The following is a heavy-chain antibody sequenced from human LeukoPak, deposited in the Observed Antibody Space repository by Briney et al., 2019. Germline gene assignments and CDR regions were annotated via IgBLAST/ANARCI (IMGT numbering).Heavy chain of an antibody. CDR2: IYYSGST. V-gene: IGHV4-59*01. Sequence: SETLSLTCSVSGGSISSYYWSWIQQPPGNGLEWIGYIYYSGSTNYNPSLKSRVTISVDTSKNQFSLKLSSVTAADTAVYYCARDGRQYYMDVWGKGTTVTVSS. CDR3: ARDGRQYYMDV. CDR1: GGSISSYY. J-gene: IGHJ6*03.